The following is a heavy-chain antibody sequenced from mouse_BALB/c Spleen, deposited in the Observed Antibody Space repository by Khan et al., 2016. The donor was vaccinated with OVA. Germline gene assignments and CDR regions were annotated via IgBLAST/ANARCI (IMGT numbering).Heavy chain of an antibody. CDR1: GYSITSEYA. J-gene: IGHJ3*01. CDR3: ARKDYYDYDPFPY. V-gene: IGHV3-2*02. Sequence: EVQLQESGPGLVKPSQSLSLTCTVTGYSITSEYAWNWIRQFPGNKLEWMGYINYSGNTRFNPSLKSRTSITRDTSKNQFFLGLNSVTTEDTATYYCARKDYYDYDPFPYWGQGTLVTVSA. D-gene: IGHD2-4*01. CDR2: INYSGNT.